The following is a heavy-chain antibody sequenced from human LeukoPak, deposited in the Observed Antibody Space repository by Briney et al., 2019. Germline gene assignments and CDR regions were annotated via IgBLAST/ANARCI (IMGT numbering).Heavy chain of an antibody. D-gene: IGHD3-10*01. CDR3: ARQGITMVRGVIINFDY. V-gene: IGHV4-38-2*01. CDR1: GYSISSGYY. CDR2: IYHSGST. J-gene: IGHJ4*02. Sequence: PSETLSLTCAVSGYSISSGYYWGWIRQPPGKGLEWIGSIYHSGSTYYNPSPKSRVTISVDTSKHQFSLKLSSVTAADTAVYYCARQGITMVRGVIINFDYWGQGTLVTVSS.